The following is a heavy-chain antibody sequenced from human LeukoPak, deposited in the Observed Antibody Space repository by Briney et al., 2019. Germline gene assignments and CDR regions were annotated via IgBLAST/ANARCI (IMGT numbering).Heavy chain of an antibody. D-gene: IGHD6-19*01. Sequence: GGSLRLSCAASGFTFSSYWMSWVRQAPGKGLEWVANINKDGGEKYYVDSVKGRFTISRDNAKNSLYLQMNSLRADDTAVYYCVKDRGAVASSYWGQGTLVTVSS. CDR3: VKDRGAVASSY. J-gene: IGHJ4*02. V-gene: IGHV3-7*03. CDR1: GFTFSSYW. CDR2: INKDGGEK.